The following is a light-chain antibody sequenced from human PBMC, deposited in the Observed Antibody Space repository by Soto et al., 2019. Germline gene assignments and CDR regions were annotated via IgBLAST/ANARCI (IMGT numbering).Light chain of an antibody. V-gene: IGKV1-5*03. Sequence: DIQMTQSTSTLSASVGDRVTITCRASQSISSWLAWYQQKPGKAPKLLVYKASSLESGVQSRFSGSGSGTEFTLTISSLQPDDFTTYFCQQYNSYWTFGPGTKVEIK. CDR2: KAS. CDR3: QQYNSYWT. CDR1: QSISSW. J-gene: IGKJ1*01.